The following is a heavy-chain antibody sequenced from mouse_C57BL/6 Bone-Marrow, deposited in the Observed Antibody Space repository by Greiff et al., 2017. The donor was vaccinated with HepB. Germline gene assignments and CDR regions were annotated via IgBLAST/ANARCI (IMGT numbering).Heavy chain of an antibody. J-gene: IGHJ4*01. CDR1: GYTFTSYD. CDR2: IYPRDGRT. CDR3: ARILYYAMDY. Sequence: VQLQESGPELVKPGASVKLSCKASGYTFTSYDINWVKQRPGQGLEWIGWIYPRDGRTKYNEKFKGKATLTVDTYSSTAYMELHSLTSEDSAVYFCARILYYAMDYWGQGTSVTVSS. V-gene: IGHV1-85*01.